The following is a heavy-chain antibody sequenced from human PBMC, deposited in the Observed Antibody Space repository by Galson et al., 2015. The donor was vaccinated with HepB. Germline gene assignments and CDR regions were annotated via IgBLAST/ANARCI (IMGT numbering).Heavy chain of an antibody. CDR2: ISHSGST. CDR1: GDSISSSDW. CDR3: AKETVGAPFDY. V-gene: IGHV4-4*02. J-gene: IGHJ4*02. Sequence: LTCAVSGDSISSSDWWSWVRQPPGKGLEWIGEISHSGSTNYNPSLKSRVTISVDKSKNQFSLKLSSVTAADTAVYYCAKETVGAPFDYWGQGTLVTVSS. D-gene: IGHD1-26*01.